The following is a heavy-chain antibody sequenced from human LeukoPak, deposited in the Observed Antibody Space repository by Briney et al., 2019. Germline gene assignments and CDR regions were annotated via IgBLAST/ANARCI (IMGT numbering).Heavy chain of an antibody. Sequence: GASVKVSCKASGYTFTSYAMHWVRQAPGQGLEWMGWINAGNGNTKYSQKFQGRVTITRDTSASTAYMELSSLRSEDAAVYYCARDPGGSGSYSDYWGQGTLVTVSS. J-gene: IGHJ4*02. V-gene: IGHV1-3*01. CDR1: GYTFTSYA. CDR3: ARDPGGSGSYSDY. CDR2: INAGNGNT. D-gene: IGHD3-10*01.